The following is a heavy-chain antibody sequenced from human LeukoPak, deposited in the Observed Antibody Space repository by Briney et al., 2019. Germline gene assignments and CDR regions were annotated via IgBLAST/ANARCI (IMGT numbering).Heavy chain of an antibody. CDR3: AKGSNNWYRFDY. CDR1: GFTFSSYA. D-gene: IGHD6-13*01. V-gene: IGHV3-23*01. J-gene: IGHJ4*02. Sequence: GGSLRLSCAASGFTFSSYAMSRVRQAPGKGLEWDSTITGSGDSTYYADSVKGRFTVSRDNSKNTQFLQMNSLRAEDTAVYFCAKGSNNWYRFDYWGQGTLVTVSS. CDR2: ITGSGDST.